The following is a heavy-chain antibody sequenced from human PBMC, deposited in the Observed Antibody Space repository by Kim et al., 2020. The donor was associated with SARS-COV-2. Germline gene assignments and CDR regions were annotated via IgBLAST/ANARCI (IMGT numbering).Heavy chain of an antibody. CDR3: ARDRGYSYGRTRESSDYYYYGMDV. CDR1: GGSFSGYY. J-gene: IGHJ6*02. D-gene: IGHD5-18*01. V-gene: IGHV4-34*01. Sequence: SETLSLTCAVYGGSFSGYYWSWIRQPPGKGLEWIGEINHSGSTNYNPSLKSRVTISVDTSKNQFSLKLSSVTAADTAVYYCARDRGYSYGRTRESSDYYYYGMDVWGQGTTVTVSS. CDR2: INHSGST.